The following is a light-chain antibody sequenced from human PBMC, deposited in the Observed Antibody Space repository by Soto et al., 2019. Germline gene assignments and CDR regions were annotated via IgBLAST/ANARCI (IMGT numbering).Light chain of an antibody. Sequence: EIVLTQSPATLSLSPGERATLSCRASHSVNSYLAWYQHKPGQAPRLLIYDASNRAAGIPARFSGSGSGTDFALTISSLEPEDFAIYYCHQRQYWPPLTFGGGTKVEIK. CDR1: HSVNSY. J-gene: IGKJ4*01. CDR2: DAS. V-gene: IGKV3-11*01. CDR3: HQRQYWPPLT.